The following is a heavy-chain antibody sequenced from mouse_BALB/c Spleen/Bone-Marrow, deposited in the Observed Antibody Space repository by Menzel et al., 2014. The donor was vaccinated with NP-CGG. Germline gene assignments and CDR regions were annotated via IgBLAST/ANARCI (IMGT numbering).Heavy chain of an antibody. V-gene: IGHV4-1*02. CDR3: ARLGYYGGFAY. CDR2: INPDSSTI. D-gene: IGHD2-3*01. J-gene: IGHJ3*01. Sequence: EVKLMESGGGLVQPGGSLKLSCAASGFDFSRYWMSWVRQAPGKGLEWIGEINPDSSTINYTPSLKDKFIIPRDNAKKTLYLQMSKVRSEDTALYYCARLGYYGGFAYWGQGTLVTVSA. CDR1: GFDFSRYW.